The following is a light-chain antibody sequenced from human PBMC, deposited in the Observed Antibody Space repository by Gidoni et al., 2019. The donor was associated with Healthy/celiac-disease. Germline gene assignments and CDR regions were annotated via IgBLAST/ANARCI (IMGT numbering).Light chain of an antibody. CDR1: SSDVGGYNY. CDR2: EVS. J-gene: IGLJ2*01. CDR3: SSYAGSNNFVV. V-gene: IGLV2-8*01. Sequence: ALPQPPSASGSPGQSVTIACTGTSSDVGGYNYVSWYQQHPGKAPKLMIYEVSKRPSGVPDRFSGSKSGNTASLTVSGLQAEDEADYYCSSYAGSNNFVVFGGGTKLTXL.